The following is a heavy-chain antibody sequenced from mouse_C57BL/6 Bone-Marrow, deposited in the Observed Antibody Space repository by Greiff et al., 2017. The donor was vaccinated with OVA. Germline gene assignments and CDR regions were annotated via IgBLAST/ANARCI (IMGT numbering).Heavy chain of an antibody. CDR1: GYNFTSYW. CDR3: AREPADYFDY. V-gene: IGHV1-53*01. D-gene: IGHD3-1*01. CDR2: INPSYGGT. Sequence: QVQLQQPGAELVKPGASVKLSCKASGYNFTSYWMHWVKQRPGQGLEWIGRINPSYGGTKYNAKFKSKATMTGDKSSNTAYMQLSSLTSEDTAVYYCAREPADYFDYWGQGTLLTVSA. J-gene: IGHJ2*01.